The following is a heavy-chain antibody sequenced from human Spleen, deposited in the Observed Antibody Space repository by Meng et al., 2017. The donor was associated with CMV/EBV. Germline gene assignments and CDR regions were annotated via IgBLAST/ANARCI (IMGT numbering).Heavy chain of an antibody. J-gene: IGHJ4*02. CDR2: TYYSDRT. CDR1: GASISSSSYY. D-gene: IGHD3-10*01. V-gene: IGHV4-39*07. Sequence: SETLSLTCSVSGASISSSSYYWGWIRQPPGKGLEWIGSTYYSDRTYYNPSLKSRVTISVDTSKNQFSLRLNSATAADTAVYYCASRITFDYWGQGILVTVSS. CDR3: ASRITFDY.